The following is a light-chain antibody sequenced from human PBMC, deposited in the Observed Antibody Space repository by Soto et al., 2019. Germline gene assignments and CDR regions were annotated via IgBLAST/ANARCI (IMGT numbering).Light chain of an antibody. V-gene: IGKV1-39*01. CDR2: AAS. CDR1: QSISSY. CDR3: QQSYSTPLT. J-gene: IGKJ4*01. Sequence: DIQMTQSPSYLSASVGDRVTITGRASQSISSYLNWYQQKPGKAPKLLIYAASRLQSGVPSRFSGSGSGTDFTLTISSLQPEDFATYYCQQSYSTPLTFGGGTKVEIK.